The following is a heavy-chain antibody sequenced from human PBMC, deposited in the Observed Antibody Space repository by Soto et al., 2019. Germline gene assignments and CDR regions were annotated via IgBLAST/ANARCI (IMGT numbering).Heavy chain of an antibody. CDR2: ISPTFGTA. D-gene: IGHD1-26*01. Sequence: WASVKVSCKASGGTFSRHAIAWVRQAPGQGLEWMGGISPTFGTATYAPKFQDRVAISADRSSNTAYMELSSLRSQDTAVYYCASERSAQYFDSWGQGTVVTVPS. CDR3: ASERSAQYFDS. V-gene: IGHV1-69*06. J-gene: IGHJ4*02. CDR1: GGTFSRHA.